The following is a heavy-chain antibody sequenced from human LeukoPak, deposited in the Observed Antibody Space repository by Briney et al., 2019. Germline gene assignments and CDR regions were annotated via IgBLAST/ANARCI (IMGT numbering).Heavy chain of an antibody. Sequence: ASVKVSCKASGYTFTSYYMHWVRQAPGQGLEWMGIINPSGGSTSYAQKFQGRATMTRDTSTSTVYMELSSLRSEDTAVYYCASTQGGDSSGYYNPFDYWGQGTLVTVSS. CDR2: INPSGGST. CDR1: GYTFTSYY. D-gene: IGHD3-22*01. J-gene: IGHJ4*02. V-gene: IGHV1-46*01. CDR3: ASTQGGDSSGYYNPFDY.